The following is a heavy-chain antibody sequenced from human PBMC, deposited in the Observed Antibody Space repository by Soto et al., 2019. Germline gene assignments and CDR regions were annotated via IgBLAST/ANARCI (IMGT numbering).Heavy chain of an antibody. J-gene: IGHJ6*02. Sequence: SVKVSCKASGGTFGNSAIIWVRQAPGQGLEWMGGIIPIFPTPDYAQKFQGRVTITADESTGTAYMELTSLRAEDTAVYYCAKDTDIVVVVAGLMDVWGQGTTVTVSS. D-gene: IGHD2-15*01. CDR2: IIPIFPTP. V-gene: IGHV1-69*13. CDR3: AKDTDIVVVVAGLMDV. CDR1: GGTFGNSA.